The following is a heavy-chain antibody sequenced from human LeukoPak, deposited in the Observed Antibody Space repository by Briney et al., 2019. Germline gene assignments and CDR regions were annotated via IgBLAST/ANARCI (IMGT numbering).Heavy chain of an antibody. CDR3: ARDRGDYGSSDY. CDR2: IYYSGST. V-gene: IGHV4-59*12. Sequence: SETLSLTCTVSGGSISSYYWSWIRQPPGKGLEWIGYIYYSGSTNYNPSLKSRVTMSVDTSKNQFSLKLSSVTAADTAMYYCARDRGDYGSSDYWGQGTLVTVSS. D-gene: IGHD2-21*02. J-gene: IGHJ4*02. CDR1: GGSISSYY.